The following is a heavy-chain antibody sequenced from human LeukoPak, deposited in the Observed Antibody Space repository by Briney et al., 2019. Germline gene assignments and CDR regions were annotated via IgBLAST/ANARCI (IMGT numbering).Heavy chain of an antibody. CDR2: ISYDGSNK. V-gene: IGHV3-30-3*01. J-gene: IGHJ4*02. Sequence: GGSLRLSCAASGFTFSSYAMHWVRQAPGKGLEWVAVISYDGSNKYYADSVKGRFTISRDNSKNTLYLQMNSLRAEDTAVYYCARDWNYWGQGTLVTVSS. CDR3: ARDWNY. CDR1: GFTFSSYA. D-gene: IGHD3-3*01.